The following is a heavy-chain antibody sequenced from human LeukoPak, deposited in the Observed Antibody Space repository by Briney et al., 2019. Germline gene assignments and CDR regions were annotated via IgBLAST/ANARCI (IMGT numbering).Heavy chain of an antibody. J-gene: IGHJ4*02. CDR3: ARPRGGLMFDY. CDR1: GFTFSSYG. V-gene: IGHV3-30*03. CDR2: ISYDGSNK. D-gene: IGHD3-16*01. Sequence: GGSLRLSCAASGFTFSSYGMHWVRQAPGKGLEWVAVISYDGSNKYYADSVKGRFTISRDNSKNTLFLQMNSLRAEDTAVYYCARPRGGLMFDYWGQGTLVTVSS.